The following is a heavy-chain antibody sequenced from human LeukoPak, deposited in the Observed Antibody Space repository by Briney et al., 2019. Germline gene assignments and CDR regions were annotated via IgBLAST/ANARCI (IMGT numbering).Heavy chain of an antibody. V-gene: IGHV1-2*02. CDR1: GYTFTGYY. CDR3: ARDSPHLPLSAFDI. J-gene: IGHJ3*02. CDR2: INPNSGGT. Sequence: ASVKVSCKASGYTFTGYYIHWVRQAPGHGLEWMGWINPNSGGTNYAQKFQGRVTMTRDTSISTAYMELTRLRSDDTAVYYCARDSPHLPLSAFDIWGQGTMVTVSS.